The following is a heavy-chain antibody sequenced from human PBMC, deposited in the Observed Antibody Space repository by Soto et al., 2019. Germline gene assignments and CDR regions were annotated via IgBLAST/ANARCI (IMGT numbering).Heavy chain of an antibody. CDR1: GVSVTNGDYY. V-gene: IGHV4-30-4*01. CDR3: ARQRRGGYWFDP. CDR2: IYYSETT. J-gene: IGHJ5*02. Sequence: SETLSLTCAVSGVSVTNGDYYWSWMRQSPGKGLEWIGDIYYSETTSYNPSLNSRLSISIDTSRNQFSLQLTSVTAADTAIYYCARQRRGGYWFDPWGQGTLVTVSS.